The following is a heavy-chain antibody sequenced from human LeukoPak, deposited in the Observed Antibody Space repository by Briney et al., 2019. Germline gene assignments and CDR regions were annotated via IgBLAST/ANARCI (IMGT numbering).Heavy chain of an antibody. Sequence: SVKVSCKASGGTFSNYAITWVRQAPGHWLEWLGVIIPIFGTTNYAQIFQGRLAITADVSSSTAYMELSSLRYDDSAVYFCARAPPVAIYGVADFHYMDVWGVGTTVTVSS. CDR1: GGTFSNYA. D-gene: IGHD3-3*01. CDR2: IIPIFGTT. CDR3: ARAPPVAIYGVADFHYMDV. V-gene: IGHV1-69*13. J-gene: IGHJ6*03.